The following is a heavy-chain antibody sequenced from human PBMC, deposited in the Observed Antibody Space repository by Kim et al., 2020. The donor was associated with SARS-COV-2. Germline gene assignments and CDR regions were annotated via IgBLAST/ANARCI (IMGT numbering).Heavy chain of an antibody. CDR2: ISGSGGST. CDR1: GFTFTSYA. V-gene: IGHV3-23*01. D-gene: IGHD3-3*01. Sequence: GGSLRLSCAASGFTFTSYAMSWVRRTPGKGLEWVSSISGSGGSTYYADSVKGRFTISRDNSKNTLYLKMNSLRVEDTAVYYCLKVLDYWGQGTLVTVSS. J-gene: IGHJ4*02. CDR3: LKVLDY.